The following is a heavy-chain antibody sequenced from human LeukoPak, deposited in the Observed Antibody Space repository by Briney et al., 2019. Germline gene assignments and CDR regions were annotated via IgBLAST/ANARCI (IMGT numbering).Heavy chain of an antibody. J-gene: IGHJ4*02. Sequence: SETLSLTCTVSGGPTSSSSNYWGWIRQPPGKGLEWIGSISYSGSTYYNPSLKSRVTISVDTSKNQFSLKLSSVTAADTAVYYCARLTPSSWSPLGDYWGQGVLVTVSS. CDR2: ISYSGST. CDR3: ARLTPSSWSPLGDY. D-gene: IGHD1-26*01. CDR1: GGPTSSSSNY. V-gene: IGHV4-39*01.